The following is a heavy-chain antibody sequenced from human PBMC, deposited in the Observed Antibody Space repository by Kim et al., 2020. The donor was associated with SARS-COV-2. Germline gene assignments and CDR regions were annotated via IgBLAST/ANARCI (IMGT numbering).Heavy chain of an antibody. D-gene: IGHD6-13*01. V-gene: IGHV4-4*02. CDR2: IYHSGST. Sequence: SETLSLTCAVSGGSISSSNWWSWVRQPPGKGLEWIGEIYHSGSTNYNPSLKSRVTISVDKSKNQFSLKLSSVTAADTAVYYCARRSQKSTGYSSSWYVWLWFDPWGQGTLVTVSS. CDR3: ARRSQKSTGYSSSWYVWLWFDP. CDR1: GGSISSSNW. J-gene: IGHJ5*02.